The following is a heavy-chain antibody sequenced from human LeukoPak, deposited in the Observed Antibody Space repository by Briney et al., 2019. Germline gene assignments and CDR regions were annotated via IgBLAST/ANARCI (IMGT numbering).Heavy chain of an antibody. CDR2: ISHTSEYT. V-gene: IGHV3-21*04. CDR1: GFTFSNYT. J-gene: IGHJ6*02. CDR3: ARVGSSGWSYGMDV. Sequence: GGSLGLSCAASGFTFSNYTMSWVRQAPGKGLEWVSAISHTSEYTYHADSVKGRFTISRDNAKNSLYLQMNSLRAEDTAVYYCARVGSSGWSYGMDVWAKGPRSPSP. D-gene: IGHD6-19*01.